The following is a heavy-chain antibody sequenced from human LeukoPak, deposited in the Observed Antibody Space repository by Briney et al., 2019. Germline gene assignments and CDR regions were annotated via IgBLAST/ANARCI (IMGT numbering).Heavy chain of an antibody. CDR3: ANALGYDSSGYYFSYCFDY. V-gene: IGHV3-30*04. Sequence: GGSLRLSCAASGFTFSRYAMHWVRQAPGKGLEWVAVISYDGSNKYYADSVKGRFTISRDNSKNTLYLQMNSLRAEDTAVYYCANALGYDSSGYYFSYCFDYWGQGALVTVSS. CDR1: GFTFSRYA. D-gene: IGHD3-22*01. CDR2: ISYDGSNK. J-gene: IGHJ4*02.